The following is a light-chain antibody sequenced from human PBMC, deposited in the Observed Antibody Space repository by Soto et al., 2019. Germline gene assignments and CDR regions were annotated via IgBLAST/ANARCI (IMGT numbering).Light chain of an antibody. CDR3: QQYNNWRLT. CDR2: GAS. Sequence: EIVMTQSPATLSVSPGERATLSCRASQSVSSNLAWYQQKPGQAPRLLIYGASTRATGIPARFSGSGSGTEFTISISSLQTEDFTVYYCQQYNNWRLTFGQGTKVEIK. J-gene: IGKJ1*01. CDR1: QSVSSN. V-gene: IGKV3-15*01.